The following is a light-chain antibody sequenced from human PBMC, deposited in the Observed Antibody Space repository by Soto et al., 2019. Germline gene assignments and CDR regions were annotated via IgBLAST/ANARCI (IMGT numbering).Light chain of an antibody. J-gene: IGKJ1*01. CDR2: GAS. V-gene: IGKV1-6*01. CDR1: QGIGNA. CDR3: LKDINYPWT. Sequence: QMTQSPSSISHRLGAILTNSCWASQGIGNALGWYQQKPGKPPKVLIYGASNLQSGVPPRFSGSGSGTDFTLAISSLQPEDSATYYCLKDINYPWTCGQGNKVDI.